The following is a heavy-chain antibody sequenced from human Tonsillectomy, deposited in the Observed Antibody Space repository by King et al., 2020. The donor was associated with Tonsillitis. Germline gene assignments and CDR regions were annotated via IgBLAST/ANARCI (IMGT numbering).Heavy chain of an antibody. V-gene: IGHV4-39*01. Sequence: LQLQESGPGLVKPSETLSLTCTVSGGSISSSSYYWGWIRQPPGKGLQWIGSIYYSGRTYQNPSLRSRVTISVDKSKNQFSLKLNSVTAAATAVYHCARRGYYYDSSSSWFDPWGQGTLVTVSS. CDR2: IYYSGRT. CDR1: GGSISSSSYY. J-gene: IGHJ5*02. D-gene: IGHD3-22*01. CDR3: ARRGYYYDSSSSWFDP.